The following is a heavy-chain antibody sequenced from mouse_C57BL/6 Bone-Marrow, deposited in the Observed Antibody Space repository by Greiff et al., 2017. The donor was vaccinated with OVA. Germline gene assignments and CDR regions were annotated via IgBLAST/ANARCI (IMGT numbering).Heavy chain of an antibody. V-gene: IGHV1-69*01. CDR3: GSGTRNWYFDV. CDR2: IDPSDSYT. Sequence: QVQLQQPGAELVMPGASVKLSCKASGYTFTSYWMHWVKQRPGQGLEWIGEIDPSDSYTNYNQKFKGKSTLTVDKSSSTAYMQLSSLTWEDSAVYYCGSGTRNWYFDVWGTGTTVTVSS. J-gene: IGHJ1*03. D-gene: IGHD4-1*01. CDR1: GYTFTSYW.